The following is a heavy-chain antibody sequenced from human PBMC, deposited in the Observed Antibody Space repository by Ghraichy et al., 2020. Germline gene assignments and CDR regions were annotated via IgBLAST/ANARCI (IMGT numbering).Heavy chain of an antibody. D-gene: IGHD3-3*01. J-gene: IGHJ6*02. V-gene: IGHV3-23*01. CDR3: AKADFWSGYHYYYGMDV. Sequence: GGSLRLSCAASGFTFSSYTMSWVRQAPGKGLEWVSVISGSGSSTFYADPVKGRFPISRDNSKNTLYLQMNSLRAEDTAVYYCAKADFWSGYHYYYGMDVWGQGTTVTVSS. CDR1: GFTFSSYT. CDR2: ISGSGSST.